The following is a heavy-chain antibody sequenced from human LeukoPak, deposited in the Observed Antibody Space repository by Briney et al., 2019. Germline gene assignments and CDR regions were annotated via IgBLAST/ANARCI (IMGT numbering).Heavy chain of an antibody. CDR2: IYSGGST. CDR1: GFTVSSNY. J-gene: IGHJ4*02. V-gene: IGHV3-53*01. D-gene: IGHD3-10*01. CDR3: ARDGGSYYGYYFDY. Sequence: PGGSLRLSCAASGFTVSSNYMSWVRQAPGKGLEWVSVIYSGGSTYYADSVKGRFTISRDNSKNTLYLQMNSLRAEDTAVYYCARDGGSYYGYYFDYWGQGTLVTVSS.